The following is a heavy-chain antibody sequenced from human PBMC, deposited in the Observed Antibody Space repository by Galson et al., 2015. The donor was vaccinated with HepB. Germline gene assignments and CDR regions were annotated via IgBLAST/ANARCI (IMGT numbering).Heavy chain of an antibody. Sequence: SLRLSCAASGFTFSSYGMHWVRQAPGKGLEWVAVISYDGSNKYYADSVKGRFTISRDNSKNTLYLQMNSLRAEDTAVYYCARVTVNYYNYGMDVWGQGTTVTVSS. V-gene: IGHV3-30*03. CDR3: ARVTVNYYNYGMDV. D-gene: IGHD3-16*02. CDR1: GFTFSSYG. J-gene: IGHJ6*02. CDR2: ISYDGSNK.